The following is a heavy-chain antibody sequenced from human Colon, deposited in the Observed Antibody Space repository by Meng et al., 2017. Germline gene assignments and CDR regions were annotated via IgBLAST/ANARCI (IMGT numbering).Heavy chain of an antibody. Sequence: QVQLQQWGAGLLKPSETLSLTCAVYGGSFSGYYWCWIRQPPGKGLEWIGEINHSGSTNYNPSLKSRVTISVDTSKNQFSLKLSSVTAADTAVYYCATEKLGILRYWGQGTLVTVSS. D-gene: IGHD7-27*01. J-gene: IGHJ4*02. V-gene: IGHV4-34*01. CDR2: INHSGST. CDR1: GGSFSGYY. CDR3: ATEKLGILRY.